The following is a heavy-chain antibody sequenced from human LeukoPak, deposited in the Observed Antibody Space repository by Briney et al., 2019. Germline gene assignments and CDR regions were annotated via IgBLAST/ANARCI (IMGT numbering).Heavy chain of an antibody. CDR2: IIHSGSA. CDR3: ARGDYGNQRSNNWFDP. V-gene: IGHV4-34*12. Sequence: SETLSLTCAVYGESFRAYYWAWLRQPPGKGLEWIGEIIHSGSANYNTSLKSRLTISVDTSKNEYFLRLRSMTAADAAEYYGARGDYGNQRSNNWFDPWGQGTRVTVSS. J-gene: IGHJ5*02. CDR1: GESFRAYY. D-gene: IGHD4-11*01.